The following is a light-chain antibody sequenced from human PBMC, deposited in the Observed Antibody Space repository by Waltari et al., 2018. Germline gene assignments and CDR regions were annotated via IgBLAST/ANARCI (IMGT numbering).Light chain of an antibody. CDR1: QSISRN. V-gene: IGKV3-15*01. CDR3: KQYNNWRT. J-gene: IGKJ2*01. Sequence: EVLMTQSPATLSMSPGERATLSCRASQSISRNLAWYQQKPGQDPRLLIYAASTRATDVPARFSGSGSGTDFTLTISSLQSEDFAVYYCKQYNNWRTFGQGTRLEIK. CDR2: AAS.